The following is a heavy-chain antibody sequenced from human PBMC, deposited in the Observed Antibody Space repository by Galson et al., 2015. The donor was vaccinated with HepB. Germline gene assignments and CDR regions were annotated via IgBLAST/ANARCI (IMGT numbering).Heavy chain of an antibody. D-gene: IGHD3-22*01. J-gene: IGHJ4*02. CDR1: GFTFSSYA. CDR2: ISGSGGST. CDR3: AKGWGSGYYWGTFDY. V-gene: IGHV3-23*01. Sequence: SLRLSCAASGFTFSSYAMSWVRQAPGKGLEWVSAISGSGGSTYYADSMKGRFTISRDNSKNTLYLQMNSLRAEDTAVYYCAKGWGSGYYWGTFDYWGQGTLVTVSS.